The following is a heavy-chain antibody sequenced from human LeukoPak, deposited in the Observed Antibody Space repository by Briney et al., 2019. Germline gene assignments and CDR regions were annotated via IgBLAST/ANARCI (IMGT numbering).Heavy chain of an antibody. Sequence: QPGRSLRLSCAASGFTFSSYGMHWFRQAPGKGLEWVAVIWYDGSNKYYADSVKGRFTISRDNSKNTLYLQMNSLRAEDTAVYYCARVFQTGTILLPIDYWGQGTLVTVSS. D-gene: IGHD1-7*01. CDR3: ARVFQTGTILLPIDY. CDR1: GFTFSSYG. V-gene: IGHV3-33*01. CDR2: IWYDGSNK. J-gene: IGHJ4*02.